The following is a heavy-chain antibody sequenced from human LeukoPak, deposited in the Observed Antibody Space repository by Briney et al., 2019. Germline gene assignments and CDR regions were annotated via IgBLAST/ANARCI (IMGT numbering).Heavy chain of an antibody. CDR3: AREGFGTYYYGMDV. V-gene: IGHV4-59*01. CDR2: IYYSGST. J-gene: IGHJ6*02. CDR1: GGSISSYY. Sequence: PSETLSLTCTVSGGSISSYYWSWIRQPPGKGLEWIGYIYYSGSTNYNPSLKSRVTISVDTSKNQFPLKLSSVTAADTAVYYCAREGFGTYYYGMDVWGQGTTVTVSS. D-gene: IGHD3-10*01.